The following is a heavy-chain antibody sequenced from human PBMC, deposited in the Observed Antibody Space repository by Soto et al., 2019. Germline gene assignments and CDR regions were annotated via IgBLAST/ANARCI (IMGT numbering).Heavy chain of an antibody. CDR2: ISAYNGNT. D-gene: IGHD6-13*01. CDR1: GYTFTSYG. CDR3: ARDRAAAAADYYYGMDV. J-gene: IGHJ6*02. V-gene: IGHV1-18*01. Sequence: QVQLVQSGAEVKKPGASVKVSCKASGYTFTSYGISWVRQAPGQGLEWMGWISAYNGNTNYAQKLQGRVTMTTDTSTSTAYMELKSLRSDDTAVYYCARDRAAAAADYYYGMDVWGQGTTVTVSS.